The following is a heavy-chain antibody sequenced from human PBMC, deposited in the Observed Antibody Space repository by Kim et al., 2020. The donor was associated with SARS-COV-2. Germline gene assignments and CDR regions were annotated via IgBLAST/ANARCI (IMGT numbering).Heavy chain of an antibody. CDR3: ARPVGSGSYYPDAFDI. CDR2: IYPGDSDT. D-gene: IGHD3-10*01. J-gene: IGHJ3*02. V-gene: IGHV5-51*01. Sequence: GESLKISCKGSGYSFTSYWIGWVRQMPGKGLEWMGIIYPGDSDTRYSPSFQGQVTISADKSISTAYLQWSSLKASDTAMYYCARPVGSGSYYPDAFDIWGQGTMVTVSS. CDR1: GYSFTSYW.